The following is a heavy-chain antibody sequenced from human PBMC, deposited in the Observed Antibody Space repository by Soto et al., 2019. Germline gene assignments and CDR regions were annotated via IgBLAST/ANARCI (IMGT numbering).Heavy chain of an antibody. CDR3: ATLSYFDSNGAFDH. V-gene: IGHV5-51*01. CDR2: IYPGDSDT. J-gene: IGHJ4*02. CDR1: GYSLSSYW. D-gene: IGHD3-22*01. Sequence: GESLKISCKGSGYSLSSYWIGWVRQMPGKGLEWMGIIYPGDSDTKYSPSFRGQVIISADKSIGTAYLQWNSLKASDTAMYFCATLSYFDSNGAFDHWGQGTLVTVSS.